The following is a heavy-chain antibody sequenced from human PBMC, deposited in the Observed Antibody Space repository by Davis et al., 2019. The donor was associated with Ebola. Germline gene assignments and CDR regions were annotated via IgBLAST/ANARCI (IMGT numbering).Heavy chain of an antibody. V-gene: IGHV1-69*04. CDR2: IIPILGIA. J-gene: IGHJ4*02. Sequence: SVKVSCKASGYTFTSYGISWVRQAPGQGLEWMGRIIPILGIANYAQKFQGRVTITADKSTSTAYMEMSSLRSEDTAVYYCARDSQGLGKRWLQLPPDYWGQGTLVTVSS. D-gene: IGHD5-24*01. CDR1: GYTFTSYG. CDR3: ARDSQGLGKRWLQLPPDY.